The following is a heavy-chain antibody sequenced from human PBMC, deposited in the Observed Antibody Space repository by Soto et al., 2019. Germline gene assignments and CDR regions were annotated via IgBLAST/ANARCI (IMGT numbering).Heavy chain of an antibody. V-gene: IGHV3-9*01. Sequence: GGSLRLSCAASGFTFDDYAMHWVRQAPGKGLEWVSGISWSSGSIGYADSVKGRFTISRDNAKNSLYLQMNSLRAEDTALYYCAKATVTTDYYYYMDVWGKGTTVTVSS. CDR3: AKATVTTDYYYYMDV. D-gene: IGHD4-4*01. J-gene: IGHJ6*03. CDR2: ISWSSGSI. CDR1: GFTFDDYA.